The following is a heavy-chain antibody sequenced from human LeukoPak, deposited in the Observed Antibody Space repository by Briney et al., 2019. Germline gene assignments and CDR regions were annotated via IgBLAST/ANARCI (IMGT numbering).Heavy chain of an antibody. D-gene: IGHD3-3*01. Sequence: ASVKVSCKASGYTFTSYYMHWVRQAPGQGLEWMGIINPSGGSTSYAQKFQGRVTMTRGTSTSTVYMELSSLRSEDTAVYYCASPSPDFWSGYYYYYGMDVWGQGTTVTVSS. CDR3: ASPSPDFWSGYYYYYGMDV. J-gene: IGHJ6*02. CDR1: GYTFTSYY. V-gene: IGHV1-46*01. CDR2: INPSGGST.